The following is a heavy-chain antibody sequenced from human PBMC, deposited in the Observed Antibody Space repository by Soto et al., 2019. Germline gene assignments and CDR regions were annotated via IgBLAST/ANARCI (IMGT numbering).Heavy chain of an antibody. CDR3: VGGSLLH. Sequence: PGGSLRLSCAASGLTFSNYAMHWVRQAPGKGLEWVTMISHNVSIQFCADSVKGRFTISRDNSKDTLYLQMNRLTPEDTAVYYCVGGSLLHWGQGTPVTVSS. V-gene: IGHV3-30*04. CDR2: ISHNVSIQ. CDR1: GLTFSNYA. J-gene: IGHJ4*02.